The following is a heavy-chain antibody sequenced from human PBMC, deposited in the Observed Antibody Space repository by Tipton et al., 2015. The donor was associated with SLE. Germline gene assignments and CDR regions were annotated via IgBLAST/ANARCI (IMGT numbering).Heavy chain of an antibody. V-gene: IGHV1-18*04. Sequence: QLVQSGAEVKKPGASVKVSCKASGYTFTSYYMHWVRQAPGQGLEWMGWISAYNGNTNYAQKLQGRVTMTTDTSTSTAYMELRSLRSDDTAVYYCARATCAARYSSGWYDYWGQGTLVTVSS. CDR2: ISAYNGNT. CDR3: ARATCAARYSSGWYDY. J-gene: IGHJ4*02. CDR1: GYTFTSYY. D-gene: IGHD6-19*01.